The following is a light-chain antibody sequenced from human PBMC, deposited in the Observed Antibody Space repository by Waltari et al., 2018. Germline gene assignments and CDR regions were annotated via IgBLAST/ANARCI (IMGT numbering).Light chain of an antibody. J-gene: IGKJ2*01. Sequence: DIQMTQSPSTLAASVGDRVTIPCRASQSISSWLAWYQQKPGKAPKLLIYKASSLESGVPSRFSGSGSGTEFTLTIRSLQPDDFATYYCQQYNSYSGYTFGPGTKLEIK. CDR3: QQYNSYSGYT. V-gene: IGKV1-5*03. CDR2: KAS. CDR1: QSISSW.